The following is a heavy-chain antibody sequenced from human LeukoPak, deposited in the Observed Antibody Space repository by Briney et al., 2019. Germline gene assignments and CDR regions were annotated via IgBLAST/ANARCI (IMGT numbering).Heavy chain of an antibody. J-gene: IGHJ4*02. V-gene: IGHV5-10-1*01. CDR3: ARLGYCSSTSCYDFDY. D-gene: IGHD2-2*01. CDR2: IDPSDSYT. CDR1: GYSFTSYW. Sequence: GESLKISCKGSGYSFTSYWISWVRQMPGKGLEWMGRIDPSDSYTNYSPSFQGHVTISADKSISTAYLQWSGLKASDTAMYYCARLGYCSSTSCYDFDYWGQGTLVTVSS.